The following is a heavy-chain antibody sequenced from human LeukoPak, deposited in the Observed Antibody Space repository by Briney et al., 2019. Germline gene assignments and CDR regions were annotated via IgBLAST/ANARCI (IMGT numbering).Heavy chain of an antibody. J-gene: IGHJ4*02. Sequence: GGSLRLSCEASGFTFSNYAMHWVRQAPGKGLEWVAVISYDGSNKYYADSVKGRFTISRDNSKHTLYLQRHSLRGEDTAVYYCARVRWELLLIDYWGQGTLVTVSS. CDR2: ISYDGSNK. CDR1: GFTFSNYA. CDR3: ARVRWELLLIDY. V-gene: IGHV3-30-3*01. D-gene: IGHD2-15*01.